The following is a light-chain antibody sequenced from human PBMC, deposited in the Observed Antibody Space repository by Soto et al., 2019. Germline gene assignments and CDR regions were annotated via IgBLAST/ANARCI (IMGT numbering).Light chain of an antibody. Sequence: EIVLTQSPGTLSLSPGERATLSCRASQSVSNNYLAWYQQKPGQAPRLLIYGASNRATGIPDSFSGSGSGTDFTLTIRRLEAEDFAVYYCQQYGSSGTFGQGTKVEIK. CDR1: QSVSNNY. CDR3: QQYGSSGT. V-gene: IGKV3-20*01. CDR2: GAS. J-gene: IGKJ1*01.